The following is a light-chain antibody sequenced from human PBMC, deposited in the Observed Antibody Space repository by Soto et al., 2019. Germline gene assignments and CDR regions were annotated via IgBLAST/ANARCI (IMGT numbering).Light chain of an antibody. Sequence: NFLLTQPHSVSESPGKTVTISCTRSGGSIASNYVQWYQQLPGIAPSILIFDDDQRRSGVPDRFSGSIDTSSNSASLTISGLKTEDEADYYCQSYDSRQVVFGGGTKLTVL. CDR3: QSYDSRQVV. CDR1: GGSIASNY. V-gene: IGLV6-57*04. J-gene: IGLJ2*01. CDR2: DDD.